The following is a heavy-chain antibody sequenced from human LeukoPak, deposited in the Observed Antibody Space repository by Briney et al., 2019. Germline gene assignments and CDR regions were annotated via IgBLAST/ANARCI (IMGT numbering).Heavy chain of an antibody. J-gene: IGHJ6*02. CDR2: INSDGSST. CDR3: ARYFGDPQGMDV. CDR1: GLTLSSYW. D-gene: IGHD3-10*01. Sequence: GGSLRLSCAVSGLTLSSYWMHWVRQAPGKGLVWVSRINSDGSSTSYADSVKGRFTISRDNAKNTMYLQMNSLRAEDTAVYYCARYFGDPQGMDVWGQGTTVTVSS. V-gene: IGHV3-74*01.